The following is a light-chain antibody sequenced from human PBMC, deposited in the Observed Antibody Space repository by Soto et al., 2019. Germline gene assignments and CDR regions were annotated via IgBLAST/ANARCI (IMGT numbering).Light chain of an antibody. Sequence: DIQMTQSPSTMSASVGDRVTITCRASQSIGYWLAWYQQKPGKAPNLLIYQASSLETGVPSRFSGSGSGTEFTLTISSLQPDDFATYYCQQYNSVSQTFGQGTKVEIK. V-gene: IGKV1-5*03. J-gene: IGKJ1*01. CDR3: QQYNSVSQT. CDR2: QAS. CDR1: QSIGYW.